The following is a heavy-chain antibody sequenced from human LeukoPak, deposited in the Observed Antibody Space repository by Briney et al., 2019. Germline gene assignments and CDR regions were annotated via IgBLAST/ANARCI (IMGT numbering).Heavy chain of an antibody. D-gene: IGHD5-18*01. CDR3: ARHMGLGYSYGYPYFDY. CDR2: IYYSGST. Sequence: SETLSLTCTVSGGSISSYYWSWIRQPPGKGVEWIGYIYYSGSTNYNPSLKSRVTISVDTSKNQFSLKLSSVTAADTAAYYCARHMGLGYSYGYPYFDYWGQGTLVTVSS. J-gene: IGHJ4*02. CDR1: GGSISSYY. V-gene: IGHV4-59*08.